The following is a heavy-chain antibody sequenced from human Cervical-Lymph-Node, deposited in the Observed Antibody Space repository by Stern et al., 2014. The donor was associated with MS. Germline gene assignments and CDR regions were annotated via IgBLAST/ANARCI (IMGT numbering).Heavy chain of an antibody. J-gene: IGHJ5*02. CDR3: AHRTSLPVILASNWFYP. Sequence: QITLKESGPTLVKATQTLTLTCTFSGFSLGTRGVGVGWIRQTPGKAPEWLAIIYWYVDKLYSQSFKNMFTITKDSTKNQGVLAMSTVDADDTATYFCAHRTSLPVILASNWFYPWRQGILVSVSS. D-gene: IGHD2/OR15-2a*01. V-gene: IGHV2-5*01. CDR1: GFSLGTRGVG. CDR2: IYWYVDK.